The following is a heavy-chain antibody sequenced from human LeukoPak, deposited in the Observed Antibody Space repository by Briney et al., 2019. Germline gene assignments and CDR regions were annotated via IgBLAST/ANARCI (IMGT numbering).Heavy chain of an antibody. CDR2: ISSSSSTI. D-gene: IGHD2-2*01. CDR3: AREPAPNIVVVPADYYYYGMDV. CDR1: GLTFSSYS. Sequence: GGSLRLSCAASGLTFSSYSMNWVRQAPGKGLEWVSYISSSSSTIYYADSVKGRFTISRDNAKNSLYLQMNSLRAEDTAVYYCAREPAPNIVVVPADYYYYGMDVRGQGTTVTVSS. V-gene: IGHV3-48*01. J-gene: IGHJ6*02.